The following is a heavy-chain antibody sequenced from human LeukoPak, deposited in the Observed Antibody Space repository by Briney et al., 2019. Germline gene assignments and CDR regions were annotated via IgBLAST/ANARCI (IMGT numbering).Heavy chain of an antibody. Sequence: QPGGSLRLSCAASGFTFSDHYMDWVRQAPGKWLEWVGRTRNKANSYTTEYAASVKGRFTISRDDSKNSLYLQMNSLKTEDKAVYYCASPPIYDFWSGYYLHWGQGNLVTVSS. CDR2: TRNKANSYTT. J-gene: IGHJ4*02. V-gene: IGHV3-72*01. CDR1: GFTFSDHY. D-gene: IGHD3-3*01. CDR3: ASPPIYDFWSGYYLH.